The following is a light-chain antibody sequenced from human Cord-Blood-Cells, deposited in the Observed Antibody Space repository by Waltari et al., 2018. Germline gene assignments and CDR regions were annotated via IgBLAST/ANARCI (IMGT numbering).Light chain of an antibody. CDR1: QSISSW. CDR3: QQYNSYWT. J-gene: IGKJ1*01. V-gene: IGKV1-5*01. Sequence: DIQMTQSPSTLSASVGDRVPITCRASQSISSWLAWYQQKPGKAPKLLIYDASSLESVVPSRFSGSGSGTEFTLTISSLQPDDFATYYCQQYNSYWTFGQGTKVEIK. CDR2: DAS.